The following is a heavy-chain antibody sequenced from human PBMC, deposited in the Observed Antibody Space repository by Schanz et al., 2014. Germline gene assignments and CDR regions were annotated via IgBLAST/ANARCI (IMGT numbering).Heavy chain of an antibody. CDR1: GFTFSNYW. CDR3: AKSDAFDI. Sequence: ESGGGLVQPGGSLRLSCAASGFTFSNYWMHWVRQAPGKGLVWVSRINGDGSRTAYADSVKGRFTISRDNAKNTLYLQMNSLRAEDTAVYYCAKSDAFDIWGQGTLVTVSS. CDR2: INGDGSRT. V-gene: IGHV3-74*02. J-gene: IGHJ3*02.